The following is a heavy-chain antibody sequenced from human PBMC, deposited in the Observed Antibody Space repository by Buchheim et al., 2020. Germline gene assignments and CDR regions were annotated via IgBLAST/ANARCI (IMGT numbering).Heavy chain of an antibody. Sequence: VHLVESGGGVVQPGRSLRLSCAASGFTFSSYAMHWVRQAPGKGLEWVAVISYDGSNKYYADSVKGRFTISRDNSKNTLYLQMNSLGAEDTAVYYCARESGYYDSSGYFRYWGQGTL. CDR2: ISYDGSNK. D-gene: IGHD3-22*01. J-gene: IGHJ4*02. V-gene: IGHV3-30-3*01. CDR1: GFTFSSYA. CDR3: ARESGYYDSSGYFRY.